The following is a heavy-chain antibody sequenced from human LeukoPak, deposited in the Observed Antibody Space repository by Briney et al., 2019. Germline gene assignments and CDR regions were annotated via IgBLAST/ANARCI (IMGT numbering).Heavy chain of an antibody. Sequence: ASVNLSRTCSGYTFTIYNINWGRHATGQGREWRGWRKTNSANTGYAARFQGRVTMTRTTSISTAYMEVSRLRSEDTAVYYSARLSTVDYWGQGTLVTVSS. CDR3: ARLSTVDY. D-gene: IGHD2-2*01. CDR1: GYTFTIYN. CDR2: RKTNSANT. V-gene: IGHV1-8*01. J-gene: IGHJ4*02.